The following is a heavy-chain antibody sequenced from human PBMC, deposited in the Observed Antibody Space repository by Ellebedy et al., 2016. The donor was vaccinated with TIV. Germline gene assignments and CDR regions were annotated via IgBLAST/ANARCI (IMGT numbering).Heavy chain of an antibody. CDR3: AREAAMVWIDY. CDR2: INHSGST. D-gene: IGHD5-18*01. J-gene: IGHJ4*02. Sequence: MPSETLSLTCAVYGGSFSGYYWSWIRQPPGKGLEWFGEINHSGSTNYNPSLKSRVTISVDTSKNQFSLKLSSGTAADTAVYYCAREAAMVWIDYWGQGTLVTVSS. CDR1: GGSFSGYY. V-gene: IGHV4-34*01.